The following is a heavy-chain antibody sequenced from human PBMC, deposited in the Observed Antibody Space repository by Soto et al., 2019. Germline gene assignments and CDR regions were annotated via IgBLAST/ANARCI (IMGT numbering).Heavy chain of an antibody. CDR3: ARDVSLIAAAAWV. Sequence: QVHLVQSGAEVKKPGASVKVSCKPSGYTFTSYGVSWVRQAPGQGLEWMGWISAYNGNTNYAQKFQGRVTMTTDTSTSTGYMELSSLRSDDTAVYYCARDVSLIAAAAWVWGQGTLVTVSS. CDR2: ISAYNGNT. D-gene: IGHD6-13*01. J-gene: IGHJ4*02. V-gene: IGHV1-18*01. CDR1: GYTFTSYG.